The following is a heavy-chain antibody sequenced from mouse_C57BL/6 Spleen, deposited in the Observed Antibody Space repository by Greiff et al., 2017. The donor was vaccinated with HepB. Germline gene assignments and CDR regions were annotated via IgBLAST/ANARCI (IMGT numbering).Heavy chain of an antibody. V-gene: IGHV1-81*01. CDR2: IYPRSGNT. CDR1: GYTFTSYG. Sequence: QVQLKESGAELARPGASVKLSCKASGYTFTSYGISWVKQRTGQSLEWIGEIYPRSGNTYYNEKFKGKATLTADKSSSTAYMELRSLTSEDSAVYFCANYGRFAYWGQGTLVTVSA. D-gene: IGHD1-1*01. CDR3: ANYGRFAY. J-gene: IGHJ3*01.